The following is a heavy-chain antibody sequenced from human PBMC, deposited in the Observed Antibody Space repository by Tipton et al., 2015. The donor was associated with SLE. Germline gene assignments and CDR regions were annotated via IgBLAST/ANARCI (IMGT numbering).Heavy chain of an antibody. CDR1: GGSFSGYY. J-gene: IGHJ3*02. D-gene: IGHD3-10*01. CDR2: INHSGST. V-gene: IGHV4-34*01. CDR3: ARDAFRGAFDI. Sequence: TLSLTCAVYGGSFSGYYWSWIRQPPGKGLEWIGEINHSGSTNYNPSLKSRVTISVDTSKNQFSLRLSSVTAADTAVYYCARDAFRGAFDIWGQGTMVTVSS.